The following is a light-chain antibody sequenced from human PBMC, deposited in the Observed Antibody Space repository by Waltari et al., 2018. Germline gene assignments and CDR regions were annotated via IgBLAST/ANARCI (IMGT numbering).Light chain of an antibody. CDR2: AAS. CDR3: QQANSFPYT. Sequence: DIQMTPSPSSVSASVGDRVPITCRASQDLSSWLAWYQQKPGKAPKLLIYAASSLQSGVPSRFSGSGSGTDFTLTISSLQPEDFATYYCQQANSFPYTFGQGTKLEIK. CDR1: QDLSSW. V-gene: IGKV1-12*01. J-gene: IGKJ2*01.